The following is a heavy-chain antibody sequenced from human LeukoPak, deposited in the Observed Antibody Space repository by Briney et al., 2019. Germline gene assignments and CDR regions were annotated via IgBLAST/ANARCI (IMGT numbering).Heavy chain of an antibody. J-gene: IGHJ3*02. D-gene: IGHD5-18*01. CDR3: ARAVDATLAAFDI. CDR2: INASGGST. Sequence: ASVKVSCKSSGYTFTTYYIHWGRQAPGQGLEWMGVINASGGSTHSAQKFQGRVTMTRDTSTSTVYMDVSGLRSEDTAVYYCARAVDATLAAFDIWGQGTMVTVSS. V-gene: IGHV1-46*01. CDR1: GYTFTTYY.